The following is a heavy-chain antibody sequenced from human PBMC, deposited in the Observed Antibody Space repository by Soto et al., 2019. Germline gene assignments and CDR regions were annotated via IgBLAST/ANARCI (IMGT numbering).Heavy chain of an antibody. CDR3: ARGGQVRGGMDV. V-gene: IGHV3-53*01. CDR1: GFTVISTY. CDR2: MYSGGST. J-gene: IGHJ6*02. Sequence: EVQLVESGGGLIQPGGSLRLSCAASGFTVISTYMSWVRQAPGKGLEWVSFMYSGGSTYYADSVKGRFTISRDNLKNTLYLQMNILRVDETAVYYCARGGQVRGGMDVWGQGPTVTVSS.